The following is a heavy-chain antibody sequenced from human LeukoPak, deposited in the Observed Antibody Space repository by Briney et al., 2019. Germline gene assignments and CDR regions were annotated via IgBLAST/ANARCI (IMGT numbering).Heavy chain of an antibody. J-gene: IGHJ4*02. D-gene: IGHD6-19*01. V-gene: IGHV1-2*02. CDR3: AREAVGADSSGWYLSY. CDR2: INPNSGGT. Sequence: ASVKVSCKASGYTFTGYYMHWVRQAPGQGLEWMGWINPNSGGTNYAQKFQGRVTMTRDTSISTAYMELSRLRSDDTAVYYCAREAVGADSSGWYLSYWGQGTLVTVSS. CDR1: GYTFTGYY.